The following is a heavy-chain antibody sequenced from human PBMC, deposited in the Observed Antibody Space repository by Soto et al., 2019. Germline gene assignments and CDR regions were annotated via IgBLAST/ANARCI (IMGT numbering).Heavy chain of an antibody. Sequence: QVQLVESGGGVVQPGRSLRLSCAASGFTFSSYGMHWVRQAPGMGLEWVAVISYDGSNKYYADSVKGRFTISRDNSKNTLYLQMNSLRAEDTAVYYCAKELKGGSYLASCIDYWGQGTLVTVSS. CDR3: AKELKGGSYLASCIDY. D-gene: IGHD1-26*01. CDR1: GFTFSSYG. V-gene: IGHV3-30*18. J-gene: IGHJ4*02. CDR2: ISYDGSNK.